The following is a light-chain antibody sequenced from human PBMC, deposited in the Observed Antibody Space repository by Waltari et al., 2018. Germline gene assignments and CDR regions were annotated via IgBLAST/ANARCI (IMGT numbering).Light chain of an antibody. CDR3: QEYGNALT. CDR2: DAS. CDR1: QDIDNF. J-gene: IGKJ4*01. V-gene: IGKV1-33*01. Sequence: DIQMTQSPSSLSASVGDRVTITCQASQDIDNFLNWYQQKPGEAPRLLIYDASNLETGVPSKFSGSGSGTDFSLTITSLQPEDIATYYCQEYGNALTSGGGTKVEIK.